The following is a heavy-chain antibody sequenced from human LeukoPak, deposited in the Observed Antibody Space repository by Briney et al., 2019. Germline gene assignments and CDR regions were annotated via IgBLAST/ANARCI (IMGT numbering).Heavy chain of an antibody. D-gene: IGHD6-6*01. CDR3: ARSATSSSSRINWFDA. J-gene: IGHJ5*02. CDR1: GFTFSTYS. CDR2: ITSSSSYI. V-gene: IGHV3-21*01. Sequence: PGGSLRLSCTASGFTFSTYSMNWVRQAPGKGLEWVSSITSSSSYIFYVDSAKGRFTISRDNAKNSLHLQMDSLRTEDSAVYYCARSATSSSSRINWFDAWGQGTLVTVSS.